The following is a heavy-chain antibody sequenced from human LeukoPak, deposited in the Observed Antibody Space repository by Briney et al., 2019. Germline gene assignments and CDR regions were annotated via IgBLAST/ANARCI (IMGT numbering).Heavy chain of an antibody. J-gene: IGHJ3*02. CDR1: GGSISNSDYS. Sequence: TSETLSFTCTVSGGSISNSDYSWGWIRQPPGKGLECIGTIYYSGSTYYNPSLKSRVTISVDTSKNQFSLKLSSVTAADTAVYYCASTRTVGGFGEHDAFDIWGQGTMVTVSS. V-gene: IGHV4-39*07. CDR2: IYYSGST. CDR3: ASTRTVGGFGEHDAFDI. D-gene: IGHD3-10*01.